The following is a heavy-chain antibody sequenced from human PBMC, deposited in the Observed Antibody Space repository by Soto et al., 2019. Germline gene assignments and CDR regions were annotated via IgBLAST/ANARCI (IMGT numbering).Heavy chain of an antibody. CDR3: ATSTVNYLFFDY. Sequence: PSETLSLTCTVSGGSISSSSYYWGWIRQPPGKGLEWIGSIYYSGSTYYNPSLKSRVTISVDTSKNQFSLKLSSVTAADTAVYYCATSTVNYLFFDYWGQGTLVTVSS. CDR2: IYYSGST. D-gene: IGHD4-17*01. J-gene: IGHJ4*02. V-gene: IGHV4-39*01. CDR1: GGSISSSSYY.